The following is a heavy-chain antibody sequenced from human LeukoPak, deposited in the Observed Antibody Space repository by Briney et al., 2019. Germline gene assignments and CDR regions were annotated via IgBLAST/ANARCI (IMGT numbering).Heavy chain of an antibody. CDR1: GGSISSYY. J-gene: IGHJ3*02. D-gene: IGHD3-10*01. Sequence: TPSETLSLTCSVSGGSISSYYWSWIRQPPGKGLEWIGYLYYGGSTNSNPSLKSRVTMSVDTSKNQFSLKLRSVTAADTAVYYCARGGSGISNAFDIWGQGTMVTVSS. CDR3: ARGGSGISNAFDI. CDR2: LYYGGST. V-gene: IGHV4-59*01.